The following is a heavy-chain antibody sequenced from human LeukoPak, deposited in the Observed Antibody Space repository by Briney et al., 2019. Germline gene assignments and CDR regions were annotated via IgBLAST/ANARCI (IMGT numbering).Heavy chain of an antibody. D-gene: IGHD3-10*01. CDR1: GFTFSSYE. Sequence: GGSLRLSCAASGFTFSSYEMNWVRQAPGKGLEWVSYISSSGSTIYYADSVKGRFTISRDSSKNTPYLQMNSLRVDDTAVYYCAKDGTRGIRFGKVPHYFDYWGQGTLVTVSS. J-gene: IGHJ4*02. CDR2: ISSSGSTI. V-gene: IGHV3-48*03. CDR3: AKDGTRGIRFGKVPHYFDY.